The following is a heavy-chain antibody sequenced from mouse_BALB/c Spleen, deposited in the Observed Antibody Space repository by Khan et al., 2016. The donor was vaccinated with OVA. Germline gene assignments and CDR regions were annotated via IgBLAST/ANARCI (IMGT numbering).Heavy chain of an antibody. V-gene: IGHV3-2*02. Sequence: VQLKESGPGLVKPSQSLSLTCTVTGYSITSDYAWNWIRQFPGNKLEWMGYISYSGSTSYNPSLKSRISITRDTSKNQFFLQLNSVTTEDTATYYCARVGYDGYALDYWGQGTLVTVSS. D-gene: IGHD2-2*01. CDR1: GYSITSDYA. CDR2: ISYSGST. CDR3: ARVGYDGYALDY. J-gene: IGHJ4*01.